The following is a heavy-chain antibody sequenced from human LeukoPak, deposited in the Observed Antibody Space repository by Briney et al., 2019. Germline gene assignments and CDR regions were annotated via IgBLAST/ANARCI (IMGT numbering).Heavy chain of an antibody. D-gene: IGHD3-9*01. CDR2: ISSSSSHI. CDR3: ATDHVILAHNGFDA. V-gene: IGHV3-21*01. J-gene: IGHJ5*02. Sequence: GGSLRLSCAASGFTFSSYSMNWVRQAPGRGLEWVSSISSSSSHIYYADSVKGRFTIPRDNDKNSVYLQVNSLRAEDTAVYYCATDHVILAHNGFDAWGQGTLVAVSS. CDR1: GFTFSSYS.